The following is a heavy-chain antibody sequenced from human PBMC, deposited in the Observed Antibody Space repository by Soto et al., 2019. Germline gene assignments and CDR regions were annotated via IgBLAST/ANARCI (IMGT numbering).Heavy chain of an antibody. Sequence: GGSLRLSCAASGFTFGSDAMSWVRQAPGKGLEWVSVISGSGGETFYADSVKGRFTISRDNSKNTLFLQMNSLGADDTAVYYCAKGRHGSSYSASDYWGQGTLVTVSS. D-gene: IGHD2-15*01. CDR2: ISGSGGET. CDR1: GFTFGSDA. V-gene: IGHV3-23*01. J-gene: IGHJ4*02. CDR3: AKGRHGSSYSASDY.